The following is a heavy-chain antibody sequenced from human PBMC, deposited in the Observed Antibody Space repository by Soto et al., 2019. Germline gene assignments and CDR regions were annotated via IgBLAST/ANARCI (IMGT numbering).Heavy chain of an antibody. J-gene: IGHJ4*02. CDR3: ARRQVMDDPGFFDY. D-gene: IGHD3-16*01. CDR2: IYYSGST. CDR1: GGSISSYY. Sequence: PSETLSLTCTVSGGSISSYYWSWIRQPPGKGLEWIGYIYYSGSTNYNPSLKSRVTISVDTSKNQFSLKLSSVTAADTAVYYCARRQVMDDPGFFDYWGQGTLVTVSS. V-gene: IGHV4-59*08.